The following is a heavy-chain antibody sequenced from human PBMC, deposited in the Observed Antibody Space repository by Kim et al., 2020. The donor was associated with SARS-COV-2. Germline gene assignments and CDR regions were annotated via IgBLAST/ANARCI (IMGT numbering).Heavy chain of an antibody. J-gene: IGHJ5*02. D-gene: IGHD3-10*01. CDR3: AKNRDNGALWFGEQNWFDP. CDR1: GFTFDDYT. CDR2: ISWDGGST. Sequence: GGSLRLSCAASGFTFDDYTMHWVRQAPGKGLEWVSLISWDGGSTYYADSVKGRFTISRDNSKNSLYLQMNSLRTEDTALYYCAKNRDNGALWFGEQNWFDPWGQGTLVTVSS. V-gene: IGHV3-43*01.